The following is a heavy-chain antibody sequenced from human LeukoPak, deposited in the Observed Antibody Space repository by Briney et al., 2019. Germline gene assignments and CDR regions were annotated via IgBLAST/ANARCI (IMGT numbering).Heavy chain of an antibody. J-gene: IGHJ4*02. D-gene: IGHD3-10*01. Sequence: KPSETLSLTCTVSGGSISSGGYYWSWIRQHPGKGLEWIGYIYYSGSTYYNPSLKSRVTISVDTSKNQFSLKLSSVTAADTAVYYCARKVVGVKSPGGIYYFDYWGQGTLVTVSS. V-gene: IGHV4-31*03. CDR1: GGSISSGGYY. CDR2: IYYSGST. CDR3: ARKVVGVKSPGGIYYFDY.